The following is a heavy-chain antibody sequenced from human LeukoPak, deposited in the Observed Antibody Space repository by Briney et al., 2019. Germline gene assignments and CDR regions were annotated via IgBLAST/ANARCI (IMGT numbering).Heavy chain of an antibody. V-gene: IGHV1-18*01. CDR1: GYTFSSYG. CDR2: ISAYNGNT. J-gene: IGHJ4*02. D-gene: IGHD5-18*01. CDR3: ARDQGIYNYRIIDS. Sequence: ASLKVSCMASGYTFSSYGISWVRQAPGQGLEWMGWISAYNGNTNFAQKFQGRATMTTDTSTSTAYMELRSLRSDDTAVYYCARDQGIYNYRIIDSWGQGTLGTVSS.